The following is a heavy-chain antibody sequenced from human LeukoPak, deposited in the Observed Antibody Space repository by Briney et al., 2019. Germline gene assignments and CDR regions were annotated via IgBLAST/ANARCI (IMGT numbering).Heavy chain of an antibody. J-gene: IGHJ4*02. Sequence: SETLSLTCTVSGGSISNYYWSWIRQPAGKGLEWIGRIYTSGSTNYNPSLKSRVTMSVDTSKNQFSLKLSSVTAADTAVYYCAKGTSSGWYYFDYWGQGTLVTVSS. D-gene: IGHD6-19*01. CDR1: GGSISNYY. V-gene: IGHV4-4*07. CDR2: IYTSGST. CDR3: AKGTSSGWYYFDY.